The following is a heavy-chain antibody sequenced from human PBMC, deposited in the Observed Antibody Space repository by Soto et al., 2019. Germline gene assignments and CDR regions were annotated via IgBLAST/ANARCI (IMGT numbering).Heavy chain of an antibody. CDR2: VYYSGST. V-gene: IGHV4-59*01. D-gene: IGHD6-19*01. CDR1: GGSISSNY. J-gene: IGHJ4*02. CDR3: TRGSGWYLF. Sequence: PSETLSLTCTVSGGSISSNYWSWIRQPPGKGLEWIGYVYYSGSTNYNPSLETRVTISVDTSKSQSSLKLSSVTAADTAVYYCTRGSGWYLFWGQGTLVTVSS.